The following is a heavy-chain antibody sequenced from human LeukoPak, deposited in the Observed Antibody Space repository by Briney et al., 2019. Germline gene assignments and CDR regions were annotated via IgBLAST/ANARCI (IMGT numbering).Heavy chain of an antibody. J-gene: IGHJ4*02. V-gene: IGHV4-39*01. CDR3: ARHPLIAAAGSY. CDR1: GFTFSSYW. Sequence: GSLRLSCAASGFTFSSYWMSWVRQPPGKGLEWIGSIYYSGSTYYNPSLKSRVTISVDTSKNQFSLKLSSVTAADTAVYYCARHPLIAAAGSYWGQGTLVTVSS. D-gene: IGHD6-13*01. CDR2: IYYSGST.